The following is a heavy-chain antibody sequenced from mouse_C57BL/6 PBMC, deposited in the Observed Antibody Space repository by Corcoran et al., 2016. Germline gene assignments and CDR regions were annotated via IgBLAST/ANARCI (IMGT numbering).Heavy chain of an antibody. CDR1: GYTFTDYY. D-gene: IGHD2-3*01. CDR2: INPNNGGT. V-gene: IGHV1-26*01. J-gene: IGHJ4*01. Sequence: EVQLQQSGPELVKPGASVKISCKASGYTFTDYYMNWVKQSHGKSLEWIGDINPNNGGTIYNQKFKGKATLTVDKSSSTAYMELRSLTSEDTAVYYCARYDGWYYAMDYWGQGTSVTVSS. CDR3: ARYDGWYYAMDY.